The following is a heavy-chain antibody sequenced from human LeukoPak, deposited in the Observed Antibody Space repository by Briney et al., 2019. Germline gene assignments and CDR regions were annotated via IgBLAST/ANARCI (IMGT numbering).Heavy chain of an antibody. J-gene: IGHJ4*02. V-gene: IGHV3-33*01. CDR2: IWYDGSNK. D-gene: IGHD2-21*02. CDR1: GFTFSSYG. Sequence: QPGRSLRLSCAASGFTFSSYGMHWVRQAPGKGLEWVAVIWYDGSNKYYAGSVKGRLTISRDNSKNTLYLQMNSLRAEDTAVYYCARDFGGLLSGGYYFDYWGQGTLVTVSS. CDR3: ARDFGGLLSGGYYFDY.